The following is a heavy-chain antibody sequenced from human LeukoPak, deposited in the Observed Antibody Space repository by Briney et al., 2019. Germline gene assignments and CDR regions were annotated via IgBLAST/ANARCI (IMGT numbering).Heavy chain of an antibody. CDR3: AKKVGATYYNWFDP. D-gene: IGHD1-26*01. CDR1: GFTVSSNY. CDR2: IYSGGST. V-gene: IGHV3-53*01. Sequence: GGSLRLSCAASGFTVSSNYMSWVRQAPGKGLEWVSVIYSGGSTYYADSVKGRFTISRDNSKNTLYLQMNSLRAEDTAVYYCAKKVGATYYNWFDPWGQGTLVTVSS. J-gene: IGHJ5*02.